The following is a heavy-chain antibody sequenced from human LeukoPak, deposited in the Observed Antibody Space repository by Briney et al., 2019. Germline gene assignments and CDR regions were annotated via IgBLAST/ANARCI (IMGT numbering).Heavy chain of an antibody. V-gene: IGHV1-24*01. J-gene: IGHJ3*02. CDR2: FDPEDAET. CDR1: GDALTELS. CDR3: ATSPALPSAFDI. Sequence: ASVKVSCKVSGDALTELSILWVRQAAGKGLEWMGTFDPEDAETVYAQNFQGRVTMTEDTSPDTAYMELSSLTSDDTAVYYCATSPALPSAFDIWGQGTMVTVSS.